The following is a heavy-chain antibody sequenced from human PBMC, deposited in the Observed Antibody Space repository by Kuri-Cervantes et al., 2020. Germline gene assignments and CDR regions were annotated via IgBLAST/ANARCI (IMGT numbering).Heavy chain of an antibody. Sequence: ESLKISCAVYGGSFSGYYWSWIRQPPGKGLEWIGEINHSGSTNYNPSLKSRVTISVDRSKNQFSLKLSSVTAADTAVYYCARGPSRYFDLWGRGTLVTISS. V-gene: IGHV4-34*01. CDR3: ARGPSRYFDL. CDR2: INHSGST. CDR1: GGSFSGYY. J-gene: IGHJ2*01.